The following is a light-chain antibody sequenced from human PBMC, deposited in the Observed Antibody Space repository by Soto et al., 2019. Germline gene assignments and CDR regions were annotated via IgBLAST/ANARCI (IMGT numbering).Light chain of an antibody. CDR1: SNDVGGYNY. CDR2: DVS. J-gene: IGLJ1*01. V-gene: IGLV2-14*01. Sequence: QSALTQPAPVSGSPGQSITISCTGTSNDVGGYNYVFWYQQYPGKAPKLMIYDVSNRPSGVSNRFSGSKSGNTASLTISGLQAEDEADYYCSSYTSSSYTSSSTLYVFGTGTKLTVL. CDR3: SSYTSSSYTSSSTLYV.